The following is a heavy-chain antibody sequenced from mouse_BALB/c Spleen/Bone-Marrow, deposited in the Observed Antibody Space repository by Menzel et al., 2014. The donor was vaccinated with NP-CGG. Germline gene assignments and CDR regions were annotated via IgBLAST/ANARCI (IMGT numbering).Heavy chain of an antibody. D-gene: IGHD1-1*01. CDR1: GFKFKDTH. J-gene: IGHJ3*01. V-gene: IGHV14-3*02. Sequence: VQLQQSGAELAKPGASVKLSCTASGFKFKDTHMHWVKQRPEQGLEWIGRIDPASGDTKYDPKFQGKAAITGDTSSNTAYLQLSSLTSEDTAVYFWSRDYGWTAWFAYLGQGTLVTVSA. CDR3: SRDYGWTAWFAY. CDR2: IDPASGDT.